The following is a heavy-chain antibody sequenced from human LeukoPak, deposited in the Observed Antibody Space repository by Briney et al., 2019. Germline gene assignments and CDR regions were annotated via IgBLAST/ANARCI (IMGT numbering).Heavy chain of an antibody. V-gene: IGHV3-7*01. CDR1: GFTFTTSY. Sequence: GESLRLSCLTSGFTFTTSYMVRVRQAPGKGLEWVAGMNPDGTTVYYVDSVKGRFTVSRDNAKNSLYLQMNNLRVEDTAVCYCARDPAFGAIDYWGQGTLVTV. J-gene: IGHJ4*02. CDR3: ARDPAFGAIDY. CDR2: MNPDGTTV. D-gene: IGHD3-10*01.